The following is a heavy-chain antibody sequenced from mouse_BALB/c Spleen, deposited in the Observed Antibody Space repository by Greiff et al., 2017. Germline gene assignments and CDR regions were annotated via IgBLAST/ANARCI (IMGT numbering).Heavy chain of an antibody. CDR1: GYTFTDYY. J-gene: IGHJ3*01. V-gene: IGHV1-77*01. CDR2: IYPGSGNT. D-gene: IGHD2-4*01. CDR3: ARSPSYDYDSWFAY. Sequence: VQLQQSGAELARPGASVKLSCKASGYTFTDYYINWVKQRTGQGLEWIGEIYPGSGNTYYNEKFKGKATLTADKSSSTAYMQLSSLTSEDSAVYFCARSPSYDYDSWFAYWGQGTLVTVSA.